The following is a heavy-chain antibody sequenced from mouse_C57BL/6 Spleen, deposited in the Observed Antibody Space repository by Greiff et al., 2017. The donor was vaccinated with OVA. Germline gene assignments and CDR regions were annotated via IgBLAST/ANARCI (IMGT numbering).Heavy chain of an antibody. CDR2: IDPSDSYT. CDR1: GYTFTSYW. CDR3: ATYYSNFYFDD. V-gene: IGHV1-50*01. Sequence: QVQLKQPGAELVKPGASVKLSCKASGYTFTSYWMQWVKQRPGQGLEWIGEIDPSDSYTNYNQKFKGKATLTVDTSSSTAYMQLSSLTSEDSAVYYCATYYSNFYFDDWGQGTTRTVSS. D-gene: IGHD2-5*01. J-gene: IGHJ2*01.